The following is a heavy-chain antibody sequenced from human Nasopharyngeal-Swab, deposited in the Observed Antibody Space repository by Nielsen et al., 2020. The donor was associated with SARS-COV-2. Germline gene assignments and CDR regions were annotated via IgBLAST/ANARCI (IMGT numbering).Heavy chain of an antibody. CDR3: ARHFCGSYFGATFCTGGYYFDY. V-gene: IGHV5-51*01. CDR1: GYSFTSYW. J-gene: IGHJ4*02. Sequence: GESLKISWKGSGYSFTSYWIGWVRQMPGKGLEWMGIIYPGDSDTRYSPSFQGQVTISADKSISTAYLQWSSLKASDTAMYYCARHFCGSYFGATFCTGGYYFDYWGQGTLVTVSS. CDR2: IYPGDSDT. D-gene: IGHD1-26*01.